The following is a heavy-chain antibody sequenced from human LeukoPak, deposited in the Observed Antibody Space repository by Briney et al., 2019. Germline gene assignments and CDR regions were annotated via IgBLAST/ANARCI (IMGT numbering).Heavy chain of an antibody. V-gene: IGHV4-39*07. CDR2: IYYSGST. J-gene: IGHJ6*02. CDR1: GGSISSSSYY. D-gene: IGHD1-26*01. CDR3: ARRSLVRTVGYYYAMDV. Sequence: PSETLSLTCTVSGGSISSSSYYWGWIRQPPGKGLEWIGSIYYSGSTYYNPSLKSRATISVDTSKKQFSLKLSSVTAADTAVYYCARRSLVRTVGYYYAMDVWGQGTTVTVSS.